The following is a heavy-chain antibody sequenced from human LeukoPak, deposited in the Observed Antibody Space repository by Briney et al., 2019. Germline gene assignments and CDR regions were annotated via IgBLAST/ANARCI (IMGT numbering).Heavy chain of an antibody. CDR2: IKQDGSEK. D-gene: IGHD6-19*01. J-gene: IGHJ5*02. V-gene: IGHV3-7*01. CDR3: AGSSGYSRGRTVTA. CDR1: GFTFSSYW. Sequence: GGSLRLSCAASGFTFSSYWMSWVRQAPGKGLEWVANIKQDGSEKYYVDSVKGRFTISRDNAKNSLYLQMNSLRAEDTAVYYCAGSSGYSRGRTVTAWGQGTLVTVSS.